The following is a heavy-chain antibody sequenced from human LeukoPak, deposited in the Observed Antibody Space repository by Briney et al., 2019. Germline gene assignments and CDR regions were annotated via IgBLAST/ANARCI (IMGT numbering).Heavy chain of an antibody. D-gene: IGHD6-19*01. Sequence: SETLSLTCTVSGGSISSYYWSWIRQPPGKGLEWIGYIYYSGSTNYNPSLKSRVTISVDTSKNQFSLKLSSVTAADTAVYYCAREGGYSSGWYLHYFDYWGQGTLDTVSS. CDR1: GGSISSYY. CDR2: IYYSGST. CDR3: AREGGYSSGWYLHYFDY. V-gene: IGHV4-59*01. J-gene: IGHJ4*02.